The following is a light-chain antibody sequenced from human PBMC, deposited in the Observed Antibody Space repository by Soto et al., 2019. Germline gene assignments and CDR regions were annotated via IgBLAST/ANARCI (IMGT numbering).Light chain of an antibody. V-gene: IGKV3-20*01. CDR1: HRVSSSY. CDR2: GAS. J-gene: IGKJ5*01. CDR3: QQDGSSPFT. Sequence: VLTQSPDTQYLSPWEIATLSCRASHRVSSSYLAWYQQKPGQAPRLLIYGASSRATGIPDRFSGSGSGTDFTLTISRLEPEDFAVYYCQQDGSSPFTFGPGTRLEIK.